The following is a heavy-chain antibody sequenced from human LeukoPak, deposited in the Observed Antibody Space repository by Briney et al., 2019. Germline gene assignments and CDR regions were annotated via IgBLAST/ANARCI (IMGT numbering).Heavy chain of an antibody. Sequence: TSETLSLTCAVYGGSFSGYYWSWIRQPPGKGLEWIGEINHSGSTNYNPSLKSRVTISVDTSKNQFSLKLSSVTAADTAVYYCARGGKRRYYDILTGRIFDIWGQGTMVTVSS. J-gene: IGHJ3*02. CDR3: ARGGKRRYYDILTGRIFDI. CDR2: INHSGST. V-gene: IGHV4-34*01. CDR1: GGSFSGYY. D-gene: IGHD3-9*01.